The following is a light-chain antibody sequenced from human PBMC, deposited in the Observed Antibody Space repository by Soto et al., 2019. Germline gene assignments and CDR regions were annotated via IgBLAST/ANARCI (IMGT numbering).Light chain of an antibody. CDR2: GAS. V-gene: IGKV3-20*01. J-gene: IGKJ1*01. CDR1: QSVSSCS. CDR3: QQYGSSQT. Sequence: EIVLTQSPGTLSLSPGQRATLSCRASQSVSSCSLAWYQQKPGQAPRLLIYGASSRATGIPDRFSGSGSGTDFTLTISRLEPEDFAVYYCQQYGSSQTFGQGTKVDIK.